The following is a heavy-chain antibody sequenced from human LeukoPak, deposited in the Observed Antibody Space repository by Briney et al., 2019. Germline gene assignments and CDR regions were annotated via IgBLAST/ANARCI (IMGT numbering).Heavy chain of an antibody. CDR2: VHHTGRA. J-gene: IGHJ5*02. V-gene: IGHV4-39*07. CDR3: AREPDA. CDR1: GDSISGSSYH. Sequence: SETLSLTCTVSGDSISGSSYHWGWIRQPPGKGLEWLGTVHHTGRAFYSPSLRGRTTVSVDTSKNQFSLKLTSVTAADTAVYYCAREPDAWGQGTLVTVSS.